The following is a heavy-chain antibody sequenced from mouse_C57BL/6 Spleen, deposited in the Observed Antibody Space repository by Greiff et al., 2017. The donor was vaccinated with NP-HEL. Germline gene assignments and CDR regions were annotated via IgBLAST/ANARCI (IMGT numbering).Heavy chain of an antibody. CDR2: IWSDGST. J-gene: IGHJ1*03. V-gene: IGHV2-6-1*01. CDR1: GFSLTSYG. CDR3: ARQLKGNYWYFDV. D-gene: IGHD2-1*01. Sequence: QVQLQQSGPGLVAPSQSLSITCTVSGFSLTSYGVHWVRQPPGKGLEWLVVIWSDGSTTYNSALKSRLSISKDNSKSQVFLRMNSLQTDDTAMYYCARQLKGNYWYFDVWGTGTTVTVSS.